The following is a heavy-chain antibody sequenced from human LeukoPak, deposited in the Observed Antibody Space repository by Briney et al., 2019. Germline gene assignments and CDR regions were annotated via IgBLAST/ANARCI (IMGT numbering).Heavy chain of an antibody. V-gene: IGHV3-74*03. CDR1: GVTSRDSW. J-gene: IGHJ6*02. Sequence: GGSLRLSCVASGVTSRDSWMHWVRQAPGKGLVWVSRITIDGSSTTYADSVKGRFTISRDSAKNTLYLQMNSLRAEDTAVYYCTRDRFYAMDAWGQGTTVTVSS. CDR3: TRDRFYAMDA. CDR2: ITIDGSST.